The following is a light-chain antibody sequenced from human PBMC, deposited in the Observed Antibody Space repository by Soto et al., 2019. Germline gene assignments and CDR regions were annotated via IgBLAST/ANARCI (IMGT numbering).Light chain of an antibody. V-gene: IGLV2-14*03. CDR3: SSYTTSSTYV. Sequence: QSVLTQPASVSGSPGQSIAISCTGTSSDVGGFNYVSWYQQHPGKAPKFMIYDVSSRPSGVSDRFSGSKSGNTASLTISGLQAEDEADYYRSSYTTSSTYVFGTGTKVTVL. CDR2: DVS. CDR1: SSDVGGFNY. J-gene: IGLJ1*01.